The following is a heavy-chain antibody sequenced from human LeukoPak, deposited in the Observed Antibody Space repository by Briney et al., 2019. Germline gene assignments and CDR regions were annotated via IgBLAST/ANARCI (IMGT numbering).Heavy chain of an antibody. Sequence: SETLSLTCAVYGGSFSDSYWSWIRQPPGEGLEWVGEISHSGDTNYNPSLKSRVTISVDTSKNQFSLNLSSVTAANTAVYYCARGSNSVAYWGQGTLVTVSS. V-gene: IGHV4-34*01. D-gene: IGHD4-23*01. J-gene: IGHJ4*02. CDR1: GGSFSDSY. CDR3: ARGSNSVAY. CDR2: ISHSGDT.